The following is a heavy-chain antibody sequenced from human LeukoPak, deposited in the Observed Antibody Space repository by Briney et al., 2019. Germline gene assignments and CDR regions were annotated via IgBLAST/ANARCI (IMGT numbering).Heavy chain of an antibody. CDR1: GDSVSSYSAA. CDR2: TYYRSKWYN. Sequence: SQTLSLTCAISGDSVSSYSAAWSWIRQSPSRGLEWLGRTYYRSKWYNDYAVSVKSRITINPDTSKNQFSLQLTSVTPEDTAVYYCARHPYYYDSSGYYLYYFDYWGQGTLVTVSS. J-gene: IGHJ4*02. CDR3: ARHPYYYDSSGYYLYYFDY. D-gene: IGHD3-22*01. V-gene: IGHV6-1*01.